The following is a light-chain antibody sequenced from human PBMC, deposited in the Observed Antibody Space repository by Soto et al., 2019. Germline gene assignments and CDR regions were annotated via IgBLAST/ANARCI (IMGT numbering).Light chain of an antibody. Sequence: EKVMTQSPATLSVSPGERATLSCRASQSVNSNLAWYQQKPGQAPRLLLYGASTRATGIRARFSGSASGTEFTLTISILQSEDSAVYYCQQYNDWPLTFGGGTKVEIK. CDR1: QSVNSN. CDR2: GAS. J-gene: IGKJ4*01. V-gene: IGKV3-15*01. CDR3: QQYNDWPLT.